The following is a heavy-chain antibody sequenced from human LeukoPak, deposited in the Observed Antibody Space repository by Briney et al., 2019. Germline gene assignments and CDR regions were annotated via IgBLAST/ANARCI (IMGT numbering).Heavy chain of an antibody. D-gene: IGHD3-10*01. Sequence: GGSLRLSCAASGFTFSSYGMHWVRQAPGKGLEWVAFIRYDGSNKYYADSVKGRFTISRDNSKNTLYLQMNSLRAEDTAVYYCARVRGGLSYGMDVWGQGTTVTVSS. J-gene: IGHJ6*02. CDR2: IRYDGSNK. CDR3: ARVRGGLSYGMDV. V-gene: IGHV3-30*02. CDR1: GFTFSSYG.